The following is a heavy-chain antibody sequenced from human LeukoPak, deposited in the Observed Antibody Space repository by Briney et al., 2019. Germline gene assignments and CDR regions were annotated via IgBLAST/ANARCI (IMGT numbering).Heavy chain of an antibody. D-gene: IGHD3-3*01. CDR1: GYTFTTYW. Sequence: GESLKIPCKGSGYTFTTYWIGWVRQMPGKGLEWMGIIHPGDSDIRYSPSFKGQVTISADKSISTAYLQWSNLKASDTAMYYCARQITISHFDYWGQGTLVTVSS. CDR3: ARQITISHFDY. J-gene: IGHJ4*02. CDR2: IHPGDSDI. V-gene: IGHV5-51*01.